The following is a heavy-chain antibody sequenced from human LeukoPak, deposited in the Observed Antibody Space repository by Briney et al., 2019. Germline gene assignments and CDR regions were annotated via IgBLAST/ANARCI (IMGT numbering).Heavy chain of an antibody. J-gene: IGHJ5*02. CDR1: GFTFDDYA. V-gene: IGHV3-9*01. Sequence: GRSLRLSCAASGFTFDDYAMHWVRQAPGKGLEWVSGISWNSGSIGYADSVKGRFTISRDNAKNSLYLQMNSLRAEDTALYYCARPYKRGWATVTAWFDPWGQGTLVTVSS. D-gene: IGHD4-17*01. CDR3: ARPYKRGWATVTAWFDP. CDR2: ISWNSGSI.